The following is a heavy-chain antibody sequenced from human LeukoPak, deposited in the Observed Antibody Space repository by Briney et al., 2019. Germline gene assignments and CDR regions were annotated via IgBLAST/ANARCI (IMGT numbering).Heavy chain of an antibody. Sequence: SETLSLTCTVSGGSISSSSYYWGWIRQPPGKGLEWIGSIYYTRSTYYNPSLKSRVTIFVDTSKNQFSLKLTSVTAADTAVYYCARGVTMIIVVIHDWYFDLWGRGTLVTVSS. CDR1: GGSISSSSYY. CDR3: ARGVTMIIVVIHDWYFDL. CDR2: IYYTRST. J-gene: IGHJ2*01. D-gene: IGHD3-22*01. V-gene: IGHV4-39*01.